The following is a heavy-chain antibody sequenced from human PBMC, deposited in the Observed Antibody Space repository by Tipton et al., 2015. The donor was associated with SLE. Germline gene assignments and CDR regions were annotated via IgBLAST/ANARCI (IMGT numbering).Heavy chain of an antibody. J-gene: IGHJ4*02. Sequence: TLSLTCTVSGGSVSSGNYYWSWIRQPAGKGLEWIGRIYSSGSTNYNPSLQSRVTLSVDASTNQFSLRLSSVTAADTAVYYCARRYGTSFDYWDQGTLVTVSS. V-gene: IGHV4-61*02. CDR3: ARRYGTSFDY. CDR2: IYSSGST. CDR1: GGSVSSGNYY. D-gene: IGHD2-8*01.